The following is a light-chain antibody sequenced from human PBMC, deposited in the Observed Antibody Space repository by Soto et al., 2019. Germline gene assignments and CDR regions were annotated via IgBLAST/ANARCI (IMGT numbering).Light chain of an antibody. J-gene: IGKJ5*01. CDR2: DAS. CDR3: QQFNSYPIT. CDR1: QGISSA. V-gene: IGKV1-13*02. Sequence: AIQLTQSPSSLSASVGDGVTITCRASQGISSALAWYQQKPGKAPKLLIYDASSLESGVPSRFSGSGSGTDFTRTISSLQPEDFATYYCQQFNSYPITFGQGTRLEIK.